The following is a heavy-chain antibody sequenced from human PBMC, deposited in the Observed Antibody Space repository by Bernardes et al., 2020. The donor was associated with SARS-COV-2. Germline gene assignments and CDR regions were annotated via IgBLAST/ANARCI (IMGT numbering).Heavy chain of an antibody. V-gene: IGHV1-18*01. CDR3: ARSGFLEWLLSDLEF. J-gene: IGHJ4*02. CDR1: GYTFSNYG. D-gene: IGHD3-3*01. Sequence: ASVKVSCKASGYTFSNYGITWVRQAPGQGLKWVGWISTYSGNTTFAQKFQGRLTMTSDTSTNTVNMELRSLRSDDTAVYFCARSGFLEWLLSDLEFWGQGTPVTVSS. CDR2: ISTYSGNT.